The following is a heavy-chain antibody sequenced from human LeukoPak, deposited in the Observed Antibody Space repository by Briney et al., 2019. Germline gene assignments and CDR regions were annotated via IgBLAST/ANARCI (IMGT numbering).Heavy chain of an antibody. Sequence: SETLSLTCTVSGGSISSYYWSWIRQPPGKGLEWIGYIYTSGSTNYNPSLKSRVTISVDTSKNQFSLKLSSVTAADTAVYYCARQGDYINDAFDIWGQGTMVTVSS. J-gene: IGHJ3*02. CDR3: ARQGDYINDAFDI. V-gene: IGHV4-4*09. CDR1: GGSISSYY. D-gene: IGHD3-3*01. CDR2: IYTSGST.